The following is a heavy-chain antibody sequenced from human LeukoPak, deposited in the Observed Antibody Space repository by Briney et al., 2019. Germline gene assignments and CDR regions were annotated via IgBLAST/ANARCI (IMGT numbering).Heavy chain of an antibody. CDR2: ISAYNGNT. J-gene: IGHJ4*02. Sequence: ASVKVSCKASGYTFTSYGISWVRQAPGQGLEWMGWISAYNGNTNYAQKLQGRVTMTTDTSTSTAYMELRSLRSDDTAVYYCARDRSIPDFWSGSHIDYWGQGTLVTVSS. V-gene: IGHV1-18*01. D-gene: IGHD3-3*01. CDR1: GYTFTSYG. CDR3: ARDRSIPDFWSGSHIDY.